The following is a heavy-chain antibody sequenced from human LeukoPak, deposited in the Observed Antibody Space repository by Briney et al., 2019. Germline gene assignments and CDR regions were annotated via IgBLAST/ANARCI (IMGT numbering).Heavy chain of an antibody. CDR1: GYTFTGSY. D-gene: IGHD2-15*01. CDR3: ARTALGYCSGGSCYDVDY. CDR2: INPNIGGT. V-gene: IGHV1-2*05. Sequence: ASVKVSCKASGYTFTGSYMHWVRQAPGQGLEWMGRINPNIGGTNCAQKFQGRVTMTRDTFMSTAYMELSRLRDEDTWLDDCARTALGYCSGGSCYDVDYWGQGTLVTVSS. J-gene: IGHJ4*02.